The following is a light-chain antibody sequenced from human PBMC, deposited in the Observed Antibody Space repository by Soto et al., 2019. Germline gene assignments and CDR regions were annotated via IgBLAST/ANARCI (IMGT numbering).Light chain of an antibody. CDR1: SSDVGGYNY. CDR2: EVS. CDR3: SSYAGSNSLV. Sequence: ALTQPASVSGSPGQSITISCAGTSSDVGGYNYVSWYQQHPGKAPKLMIYEVSKRPSGVPDRFSGSRSGDTASLTVSGLQAEDEADYFCSSYAGSNSLVFGSGSKVTVL. J-gene: IGLJ1*01. V-gene: IGLV2-8*01.